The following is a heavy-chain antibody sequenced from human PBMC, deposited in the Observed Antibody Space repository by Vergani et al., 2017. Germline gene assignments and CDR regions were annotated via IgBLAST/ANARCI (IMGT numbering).Heavy chain of an antibody. CDR1: GGSISSYY. CDR3: ARDNVGYCSRTSCPGWFDP. CDR2: IYYSGST. D-gene: IGHD2-2*01. Sequence: QVQLQESGPGLVKPSETLSLTCTVSGGSISSYYWSWIRQPPGKGLEWIGYIYYSGSTNYNPSLKSRVTISVDTAKNQFSLKLSAVTAADTAVYYCARDNVGYCSRTSCPGWFDPWGQGTLVTVSS. V-gene: IGHV4-59*01. J-gene: IGHJ5*02.